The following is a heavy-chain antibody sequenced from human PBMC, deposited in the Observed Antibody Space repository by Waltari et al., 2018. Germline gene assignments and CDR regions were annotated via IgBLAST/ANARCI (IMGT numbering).Heavy chain of an antibody. CDR1: GYTFTDYY. CDR3: ATDGSLYYYDSSGYRLGY. Sequence: EVQLVQSGAEVKKPGATVKISCKASGYTFTDYYMHWVQQAPGKGLEWMGRVEPEDGETIYAGKFQGRVTITADTSTDTAYMELSSLRSEDTAVYYCATDGSLYYYDSSGYRLGYWGQGTLVTVSS. D-gene: IGHD3-22*01. J-gene: IGHJ4*02. CDR2: VEPEDGET. V-gene: IGHV1-69-2*01.